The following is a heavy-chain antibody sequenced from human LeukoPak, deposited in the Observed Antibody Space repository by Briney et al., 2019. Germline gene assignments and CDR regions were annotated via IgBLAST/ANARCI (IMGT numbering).Heavy chain of an antibody. CDR1: GGSISSGNYY. J-gene: IGHJ6*03. D-gene: IGHD1-26*01. CDR3: ARGPVGATRHMDNYYYYYMDV. V-gene: IGHV4-61*02. CDR2: IYTSGST. Sequence: SETLSLTCTVSGGSISSGNYYWSWIRQPAGKGLEWIGRIYTSGSTNYNPSLKSRVTISVDTSKNQFSLKLNSVTAADTAVYYCARGPVGATRHMDNYYYYYMDVWGKGTTVTVSS.